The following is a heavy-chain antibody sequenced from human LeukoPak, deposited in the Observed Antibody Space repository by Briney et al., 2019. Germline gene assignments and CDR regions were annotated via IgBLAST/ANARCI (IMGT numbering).Heavy chain of an antibody. CDR1: GFTLSTYT. CDR3: AKATPDIGWSMGAFEI. CDR2: IIGSGGNT. Sequence: GGSLNPSWVGLGFTLSTYTMSWVRQSPGKGLEWVSAIIGSGGNTNYADSVKGRFTISRDNSKNTLYLQMNSLRAEDTAVYYCAKATPDIGWSMGAFEIWGQGTMVTVSP. J-gene: IGHJ3*02. D-gene: IGHD6-19*01. V-gene: IGHV3-23*01.